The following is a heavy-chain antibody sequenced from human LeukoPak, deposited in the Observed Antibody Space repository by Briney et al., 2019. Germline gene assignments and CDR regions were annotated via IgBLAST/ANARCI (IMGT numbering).Heavy chain of an antibody. J-gene: IGHJ3*02. CDR1: GFTFSSYW. CDR2: INTDGSST. D-gene: IGHD3-3*01. V-gene: IGHV3-74*01. CDR3: ARVHHHTGFWSGYYHDAFDI. Sequence: PGGSLRLSCAASGFTFSSYWMHWVRHAPGKGLVWVSRINTDGSSTSYAASVKGRFTISRDNAKNTLYLQMNSLRAEDTAVYYCARVHHHTGFWSGYYHDAFDIWGQGTMVTVS.